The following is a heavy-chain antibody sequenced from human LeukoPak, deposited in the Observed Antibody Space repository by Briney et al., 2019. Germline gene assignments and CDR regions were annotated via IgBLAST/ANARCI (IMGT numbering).Heavy chain of an antibody. CDR1: GVSFSGYY. J-gene: IGHJ4*02. CDR2: INHSGST. CDR3: ARLGVYSSSG. Sequence: SETLSLTCAVYGVSFSGYYWSWIRQPPGKGLEWIGEINHSGSTNYNPSLKSRVTISVDTSKNQFSLKLSSVTAADTAVYYCARLGVYSSSGWGQGTLVTVSS. D-gene: IGHD6-6*01. V-gene: IGHV4-34*01.